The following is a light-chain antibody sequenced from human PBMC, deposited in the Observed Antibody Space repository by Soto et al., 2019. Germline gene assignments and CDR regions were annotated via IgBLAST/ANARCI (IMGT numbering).Light chain of an antibody. CDR3: KHYNSYSEA. V-gene: IGKV1-5*03. J-gene: IGKJ1*01. CDR1: QTISSW. Sequence: DIQMTQSPSTLSGSVGDRVTITCRASQTISSWLAWYQQKPGKAPKLLIYNAATLKSGGPSRFSGSGSGTEFTLTISSLQPDDFATYYCKHYNSYSEAFGQVTKVDSK. CDR2: NAA.